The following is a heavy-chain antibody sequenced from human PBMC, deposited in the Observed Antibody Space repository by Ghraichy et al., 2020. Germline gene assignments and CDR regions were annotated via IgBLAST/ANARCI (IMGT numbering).Heavy chain of an antibody. CDR1: GGTFSSYA. CDR3: ARVGLENLGSAFDI. D-gene: IGHD3-3*01. J-gene: IGHJ3*02. CDR2: IIPIFGTA. V-gene: IGHV1-69*13. Sequence: SVKVSCKASGGTFSSYAISWVRQAPGQGLEWMGGIIPIFGTANYAQKFQGRVTITADESTSTAYMELSSLRSEDTAVYYCARVGLENLGSAFDIWGQGTMVTVSS.